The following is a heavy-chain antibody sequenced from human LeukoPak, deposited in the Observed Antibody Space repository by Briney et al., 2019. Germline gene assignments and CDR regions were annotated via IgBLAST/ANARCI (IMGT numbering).Heavy chain of an antibody. J-gene: IGHJ4*02. CDR3: ARGDLGYYDSSGYYHFDY. Sequence: GASVKVSCKASGGTFSSYAISWVRQAPGQGLEWMGGIIPIFGTANYAQKFQGRVTITADESTSTVYMELSSLRSEDTAVYYCARGDLGYYDSSGYYHFDYWGQGTLVTVSS. CDR2: IIPIFGTA. CDR1: GGTFSSYA. D-gene: IGHD3-22*01. V-gene: IGHV1-69*13.